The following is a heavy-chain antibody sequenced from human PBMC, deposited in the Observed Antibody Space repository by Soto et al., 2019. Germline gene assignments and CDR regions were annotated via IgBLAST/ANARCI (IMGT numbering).Heavy chain of an antibody. Sequence: EVQLVESGGGLIQPGGSLRLSCAASGFSVSSHHMSWVRQAPGKGLEWVSVMYSGSSTYYADPVKGRCTISRDNSKNMVYLQMGNLRADDTAVYYYARDGRDGFPLDYWGQGTLVTVSS. V-gene: IGHV3-53*01. D-gene: IGHD1-1*01. CDR1: GFSVSSHH. J-gene: IGHJ4*02. CDR2: MYSGSST. CDR3: ARDGRDGFPLDY.